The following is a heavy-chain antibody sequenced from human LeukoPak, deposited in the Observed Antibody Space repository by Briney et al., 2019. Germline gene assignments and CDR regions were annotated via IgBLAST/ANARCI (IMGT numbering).Heavy chain of an antibody. CDR3: AGVGMATIILDY. V-gene: IGHV3-30-3*01. Sequence: PGGSLRLSCAASGFTFSSYAMHWVRQAPGKGLEWVAVISYDGSNKYYADSVKGRFTISRDNSKNTLYLQMNSLRAEDTAVYYCAGVGMATIILDYWGQGTLVTVSS. J-gene: IGHJ4*02. CDR1: GFTFSSYA. CDR2: ISYDGSNK. D-gene: IGHD5-24*01.